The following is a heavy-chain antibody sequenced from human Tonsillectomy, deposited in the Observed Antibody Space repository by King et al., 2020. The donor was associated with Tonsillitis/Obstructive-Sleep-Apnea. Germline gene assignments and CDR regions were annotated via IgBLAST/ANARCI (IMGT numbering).Heavy chain of an antibody. CDR2: ISSSSSYT. Sequence: VQLVESGGGLVKPGGSLRLSCAASGFTFSDYYMSWIRQAPGKGLEWVSYISSSSSYTNYADSVKGRFTISRDNAKNSLNLQMNSLRDEDTAVYYCARDPGDLGGNGDYPFWYFDLWGRGTLVTVSS. CDR3: ARDPGDLGGNGDYPFWYFDL. V-gene: IGHV3-11*05. J-gene: IGHJ2*01. CDR1: GFTFSDYY. D-gene: IGHD4-17*01.